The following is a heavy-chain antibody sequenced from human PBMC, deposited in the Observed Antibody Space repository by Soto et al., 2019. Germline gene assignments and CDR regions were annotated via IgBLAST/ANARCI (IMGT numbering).Heavy chain of an antibody. CDR3: ARDSDIVVVPAAIPPGYYYGMDV. CDR2: IIPIFGTA. D-gene: IGHD2-2*02. CDR1: GGTLSSYA. J-gene: IGHJ6*02. Sequence: QVQLVQSGAEVKKPGSSVKVSCKASGGTLSSYAISWVRQAPGQGLEWMGGIIPIFGTANYAQKFQGRVTITADKSTSTAYMELSSLRSEDTAVYYCARDSDIVVVPAAIPPGYYYGMDVWGQGTTVTVSS. V-gene: IGHV1-69*06.